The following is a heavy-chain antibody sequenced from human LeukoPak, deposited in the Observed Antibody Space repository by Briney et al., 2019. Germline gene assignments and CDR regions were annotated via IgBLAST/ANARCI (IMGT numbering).Heavy chain of an antibody. J-gene: IGHJ6*03. Sequence: GASVKVSCKASGYTFTSYDINWVRQATGQGLEWMGWMNPNSGNTGYAQKFQGRVTMTRNTSISTAYMELSSLRSEDTAVYYCARTNIVVVPAAFLYYYYYMDVWGKGTTVTVSS. CDR1: GYTFTSYD. V-gene: IGHV1-8*01. D-gene: IGHD2-2*01. CDR3: ARTNIVVVPAAFLYYYYYMDV. CDR2: MNPNSGNT.